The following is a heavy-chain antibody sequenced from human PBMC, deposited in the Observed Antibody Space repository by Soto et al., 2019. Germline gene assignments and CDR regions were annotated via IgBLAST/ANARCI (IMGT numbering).Heavy chain of an antibody. CDR1: GGSISSGGYY. V-gene: IGHV4-31*03. J-gene: IGHJ4*02. CDR3: ARGLTNLRYFDWPYFDY. CDR2: IYYSGST. D-gene: IGHD3-9*01. Sequence: SETLSLTCTVSGGSISSGGYYWSWIRQHPGKGLEWIGYIYYSGSTYYNPSLKSRVTISVDTSKNQFSLKLSSVTAADTAVYYCARGLTNLRYFDWPYFDYWGQGTLVTVSS.